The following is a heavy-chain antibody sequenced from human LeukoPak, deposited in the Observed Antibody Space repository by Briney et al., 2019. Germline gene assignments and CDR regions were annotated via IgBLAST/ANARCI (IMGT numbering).Heavy chain of an antibody. CDR1: GGSISSYY. Sequence: SETLSLTCTVSGGSISSYYWNWIRQPPGKGLEWIGYIYYSGSTNYNPSLKSRVTISVDTSKNQFSLKLSSVTAADTAVYYCARSFRSGYYYYYMDVWGKGTTVTVSS. D-gene: IGHD1-26*01. J-gene: IGHJ6*03. V-gene: IGHV4-59*08. CDR3: ARSFRSGYYYYYMDV. CDR2: IYYSGST.